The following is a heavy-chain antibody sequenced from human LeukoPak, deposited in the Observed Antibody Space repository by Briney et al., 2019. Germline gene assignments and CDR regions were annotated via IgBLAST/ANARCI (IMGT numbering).Heavy chain of an antibody. CDR3: ARGDGYSSGWHYYYYYMDV. D-gene: IGHD6-19*01. J-gene: IGHJ6*03. Sequence: PSETLSLTCTVSGGSISSYYWSWIRQPPGKGLEWIGYIYYSGSTNYNPSLKSRVTISVDTSKNQFSLKLGSVTAADTAVYYCARGDGYSSGWHYYYYYMDVWGKGTTVTVSS. V-gene: IGHV4-59*01. CDR1: GGSISSYY. CDR2: IYYSGST.